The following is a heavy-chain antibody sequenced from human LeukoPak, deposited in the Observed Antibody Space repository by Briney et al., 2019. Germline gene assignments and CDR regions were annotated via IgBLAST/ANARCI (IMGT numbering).Heavy chain of an antibody. J-gene: IGHJ4*02. CDR2: INHSGST. V-gene: IGHV4-39*07. CDR1: GGSISTSNYY. D-gene: IGHD3/OR15-3a*01. CDR3: ARDPDFWTGYYYFDY. Sequence: SETLSLTCTVSGGSISTSNYYWGWIRQPPGKGLEWIGEINHSGSTNYNPSLKSRVTISVDTSKNQFSLKVNSVTAADTAVYYCARDPDFWTGYYYFDYWGQGSLVTVSS.